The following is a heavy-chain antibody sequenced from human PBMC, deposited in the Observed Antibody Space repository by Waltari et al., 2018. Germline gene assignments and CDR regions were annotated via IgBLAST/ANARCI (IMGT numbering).Heavy chain of an antibody. Sequence: EVQLVQSGAEVKKPGESLKISCKGSGYSFTSSWIGWVRQMPGKGPGWMGIIYPGDSDTRYSPSFQGQVTISADKSISTAYLQWSSLKASDTAMYYCARHGLRDCTNGVCSFQGMDVWGQGTTVTVSS. CDR1: GYSFTSSW. D-gene: IGHD2-8*01. J-gene: IGHJ6*02. CDR3: ARHGLRDCTNGVCSFQGMDV. V-gene: IGHV5-51*01. CDR2: IYPGDSDT.